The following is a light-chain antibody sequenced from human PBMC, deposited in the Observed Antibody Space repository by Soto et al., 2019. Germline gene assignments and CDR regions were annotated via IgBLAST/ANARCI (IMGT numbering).Light chain of an antibody. CDR1: NIGSKS. CDR3: QVWDSSSDHVV. CDR2: YDS. V-gene: IGLV3-21*01. J-gene: IGLJ2*01. Sequence: SYELTQPPSVSVAPGKTARITCGGNNIGSKSVHWYQQKPGQAPVLVIYYDSDRPSGSPERFSGYNSGNTATLTISRVEAGDEADYYCQVWDSSSDHVVFGGGTKLTVL.